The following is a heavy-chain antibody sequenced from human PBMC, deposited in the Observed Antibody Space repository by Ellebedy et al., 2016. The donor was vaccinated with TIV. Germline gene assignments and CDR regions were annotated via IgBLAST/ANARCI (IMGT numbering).Heavy chain of an antibody. D-gene: IGHD2-2*01. CDR3: ARLNIVVVPAASGAFDI. V-gene: IGHV1-18*01. CDR2: ISAYNGNT. Sequence: ASVKVSCXASGYTFTSYGISWVRQAPGQGLEWMGWISAYNGNTNYAQKLQGRVTMTTDTSTSTAYMELRSLRSDDTAVYYCARLNIVVVPAASGAFDIWGQGTMVTVSS. CDR1: GYTFTSYG. J-gene: IGHJ3*02.